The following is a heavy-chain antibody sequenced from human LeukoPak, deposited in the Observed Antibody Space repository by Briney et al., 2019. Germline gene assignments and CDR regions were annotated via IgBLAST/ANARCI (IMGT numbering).Heavy chain of an antibody. CDR1: GFTFRSYA. CDR2: ISYDGSNK. Sequence: GGSLRLSCAASGFTFRSYAMHWVRQAPGKGLEWVAIISYDGSNKYYADSVRGRFTIYRDNSKNTLYLQMNSLRLEDTAVYYCARGYCSSTFCDLDFDYWGQGTLVTVSS. CDR3: ARGYCSSTFCDLDFDY. J-gene: IGHJ4*02. V-gene: IGHV3-30*01. D-gene: IGHD2-2*01.